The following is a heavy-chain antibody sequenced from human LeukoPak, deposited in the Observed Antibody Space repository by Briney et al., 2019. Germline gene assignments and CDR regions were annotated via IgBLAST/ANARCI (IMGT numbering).Heavy chain of an antibody. V-gene: IGHV1-69*05. J-gene: IGHJ5*02. CDR1: GGTFSSYA. CDR3: ARAGYRGLGSRWGDERFDP. CDR2: IIPIFGTA. D-gene: IGHD5-24*01. Sequence: ASVKVSCKASGGTFSSYAISWVRQAPGQGLEWMGGIIPIFGTANYAQKFQGRVTITTDESTSTAYMELSSLRSEDTAVYYCARAGYRGLGSRWGDERFDPWGQGTLVTVSS.